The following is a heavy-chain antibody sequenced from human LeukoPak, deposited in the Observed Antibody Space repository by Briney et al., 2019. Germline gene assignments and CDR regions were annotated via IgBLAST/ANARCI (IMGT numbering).Heavy chain of an antibody. CDR3: TRAARGGFYYGLDV. V-gene: IGHV3-53*01. CDR1: GFTVSSNS. CDR2: IYSGGNT. J-gene: IGHJ6*02. Sequence: GGSPRLSCAASGFTVSSNSMSWVRQAPGKGLEWVSVIYSGGNTDYADSVKGRFTISRDSSKNTLYLQMDSLRAEDTAMYYCTRAARGGFYYGLDVWGQGTTVTVSS. D-gene: IGHD3-10*01.